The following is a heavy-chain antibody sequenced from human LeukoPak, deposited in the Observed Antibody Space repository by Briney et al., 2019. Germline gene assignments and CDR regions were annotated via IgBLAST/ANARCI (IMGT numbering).Heavy chain of an antibody. D-gene: IGHD3-10*01. V-gene: IGHV3-11*01. CDR2: ISSTGGTT. Sequence: PGGSLRLSCAASGFTFSDYYMSWIRQAPGKGLEWVSYISSTGGTTYYADSVKGRFTISRDNAKNSLYLQMNSLRAEDTAVYYCAREAPLWFGYTGGLGYYYYYMDVWGKGTTVTVSS. CDR1: GFTFSDYY. CDR3: AREAPLWFGYTGGLGYYYYYMDV. J-gene: IGHJ6*03.